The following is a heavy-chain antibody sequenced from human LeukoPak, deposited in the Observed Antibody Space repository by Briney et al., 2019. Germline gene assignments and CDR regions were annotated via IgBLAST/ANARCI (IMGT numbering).Heavy chain of an antibody. CDR1: GGSISSSSYY. J-gene: IGHJ3*02. V-gene: IGHV4-39*01. D-gene: IGHD3-22*01. CDR2: IYYSGST. Sequence: SETLSLTCTVSGGSISSSSYYWGWIRQPPGKGLEWIGSIYYSGSTYYNPSLKSRVTIFVDTSKNQFSLKLSSVTAADTAVYYCARRLRSGYYDSRGAMQAFDIWGQGTMVTVSS. CDR3: ARRLRSGYYDSRGAMQAFDI.